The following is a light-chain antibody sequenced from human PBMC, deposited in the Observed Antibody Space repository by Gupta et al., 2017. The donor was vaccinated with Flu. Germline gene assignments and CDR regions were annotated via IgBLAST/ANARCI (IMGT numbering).Light chain of an antibody. V-gene: IGKV3-11*01. CDR1: DSVSSY. CDR2: DAS. CDR3: QYRRNARFI. Sequence: EIVLTQSPATLSLSLGERATRYCRASDSVSSYLAWYQQKPGQALRLLIYDASNRATGTPASFSGSESGTDFTLALSSLEPEDSAVYDGQYRRNARFIFGPGTKVDIK. J-gene: IGKJ3*01.